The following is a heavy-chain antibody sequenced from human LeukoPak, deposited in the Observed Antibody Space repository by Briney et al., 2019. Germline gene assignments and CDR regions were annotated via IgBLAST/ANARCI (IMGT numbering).Heavy chain of an antibody. J-gene: IGHJ6*03. D-gene: IGHD3-10*01. V-gene: IGHV3-20*04. Sequence: GGSLRLSCAASGFTFDDYGMSWVRQAPGKGLEWVSGINWNGGSTGYADSVKGRFTISRDNAKNSLYLQMSSLRAEDTALYYCAGEGYGSGPPRQYYYYYYMDVWGKGTTVTVSS. CDR2: INWNGGST. CDR3: AGEGYGSGPPRQYYYYYYMDV. CDR1: GFTFDDYG.